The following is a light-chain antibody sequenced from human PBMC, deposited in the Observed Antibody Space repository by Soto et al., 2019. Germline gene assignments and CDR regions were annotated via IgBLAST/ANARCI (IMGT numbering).Light chain of an antibody. CDR3: SSYTSSTAYV. CDR1: SSDVGGYNY. CDR2: EVS. V-gene: IGLV2-14*01. Sequence: QSALAQPASVSGSPGQSITITCTVTSSDVGGYNYVSWYQLHPGKAPKLMVYEVSNRPSGVSNRFSGSKSGNTASLTISGLQAEDEADYYCSSYTSSTAYVFGTGTKATVL. J-gene: IGLJ1*01.